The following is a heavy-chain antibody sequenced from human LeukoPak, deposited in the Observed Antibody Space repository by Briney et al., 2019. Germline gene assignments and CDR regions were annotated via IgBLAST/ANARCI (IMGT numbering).Heavy chain of an antibody. J-gene: IGHJ2*01. CDR2: IIPIFGTA. CDR3: ATTVTTRDWYFDL. D-gene: IGHD4-17*01. CDR1: GGTFSSYA. Sequence: SVKVSCKASGGTFSSYAISWVRQAPGQGLEWKGGIIPIFGTANYAQKFQGRVTITTDESTSTAYMELSSLRSEDTAVYYCATTVTTRDWYFDLWGRGTLVTVSS. V-gene: IGHV1-69*05.